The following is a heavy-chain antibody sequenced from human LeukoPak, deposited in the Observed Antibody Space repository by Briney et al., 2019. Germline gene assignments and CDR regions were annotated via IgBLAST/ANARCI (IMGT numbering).Heavy chain of an antibody. Sequence: GASVKVSCKASGCTFTSYGIRGVRQAPGQGREGMGWISAYNGNTNYAQKLQGRVTMTTDTSTSTAYMELRSLRSDDTAVYYCARGVDTAMVDYYYYYGMAVWGQGTTVTVSS. V-gene: IGHV1-18*01. D-gene: IGHD5-18*01. CDR2: ISAYNGNT. CDR3: ARGVDTAMVDYYYYYGMAV. CDR1: GCTFTSYG. J-gene: IGHJ6*02.